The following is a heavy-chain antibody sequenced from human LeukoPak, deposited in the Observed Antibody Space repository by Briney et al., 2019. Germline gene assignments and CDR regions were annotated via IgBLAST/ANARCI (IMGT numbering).Heavy chain of an antibody. J-gene: IGHJ6*02. D-gene: IGHD3-16*01. Sequence: GGSLRLSCAASGFTFSSYSMNWVRQAPGKGLEWVANMNQDGSEKDYVDSVKGRFTISRDNARESLYLQMSSLRAEDTAVYYCATYTHWVAGDVWGHGTTVTVSS. CDR3: ATYTHWVAGDV. CDR1: GFTFSSYS. V-gene: IGHV3-7*01. CDR2: MNQDGSEK.